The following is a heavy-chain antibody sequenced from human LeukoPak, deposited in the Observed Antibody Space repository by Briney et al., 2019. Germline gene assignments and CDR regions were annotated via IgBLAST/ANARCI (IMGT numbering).Heavy chain of an antibody. CDR2: INPSGGST. CDR1: GYTFTSYY. J-gene: IGHJ4*02. CDR3: VWSSPDFDY. V-gene: IGHV1-46*01. D-gene: IGHD3-3*01. Sequence: ASVKVSCKASGYTFTSYYMHWVRQAPGQGLEWMEIINPSGGSTSYAQKFQGRVTMTRDTSTSTVYMELSSLGSEDTAVYYCVWSSPDFDYWGQGTLVTVSS.